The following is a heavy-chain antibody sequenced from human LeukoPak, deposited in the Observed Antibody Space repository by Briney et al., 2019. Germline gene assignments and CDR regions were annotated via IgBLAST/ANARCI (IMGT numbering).Heavy chain of an antibody. CDR2: IYYSGST. Sequence: PSETLSLTCNVPGDSINNYYWSWVRQPPGKGLEWIGYIYYSGSTNYNPTLKSRVTISKDPSKKQVALKLTSVTAADTAVYYCARGSNWLDPWGQGTLLSVFS. CDR3: ARGSNWLDP. CDR1: GDSINNYY. V-gene: IGHV4-59*01. D-gene: IGHD6-6*01. J-gene: IGHJ5*02.